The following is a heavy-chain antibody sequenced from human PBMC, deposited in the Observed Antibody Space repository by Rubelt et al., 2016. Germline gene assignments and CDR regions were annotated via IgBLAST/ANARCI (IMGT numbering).Heavy chain of an antibody. CDR2: IYAAGST. CDR1: GFIVSNNY. V-gene: IGHV3-66*01. Sequence: EVQLVESGGGLVQPGGSLRLSCAASGFIVSNNYMSWVRQAPGKGLEWVSVIYAAGSTYYADSVKGRFTISRDNSKNTLYLQRSSRRADDTAVYYCAGDPRGSGDYVDWGQGTLVTVSS. D-gene: IGHD4-17*01. J-gene: IGHJ4*02. CDR3: AGDPRGSGDYVD.